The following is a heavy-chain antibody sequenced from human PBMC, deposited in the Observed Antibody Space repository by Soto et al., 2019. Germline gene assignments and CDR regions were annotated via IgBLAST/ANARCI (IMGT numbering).Heavy chain of an antibody. J-gene: IGHJ6*02. CDR3: ARYSDYSNYYYYYYYGMDV. CDR1: GYTFTSYG. D-gene: IGHD4-4*01. V-gene: IGHV1-18*04. CDR2: ISAYNGNT. Sequence: QVQLVQSGAEVKKPGASVKVSCKASGYTFTSYGISWVRQAPGQGLEWMGWISAYNGNTNYAQKLQGRVTMTTDTSTSTAYVELRSLRSDDTAVYYCARYSDYSNYYYYYYYGMDVWGQGTTVTVSS.